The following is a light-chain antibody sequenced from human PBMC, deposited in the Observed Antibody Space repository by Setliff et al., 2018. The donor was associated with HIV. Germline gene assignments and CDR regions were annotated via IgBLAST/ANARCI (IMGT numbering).Light chain of an antibody. CDR2: DVT. Sequence: QSVLTQPRSVSGSPGQSVTISCTGTSSDVGGYNYISWYQQHPGKAPKLMIYDVTKRPSGVPDRFSGSKSGNTASLTISGLRAEDEADYYCCSYAGSPLYVFGTGTKVPS. CDR1: SSDVGGYNY. V-gene: IGLV2-11*01. J-gene: IGLJ1*01. CDR3: CSYAGSPLYV.